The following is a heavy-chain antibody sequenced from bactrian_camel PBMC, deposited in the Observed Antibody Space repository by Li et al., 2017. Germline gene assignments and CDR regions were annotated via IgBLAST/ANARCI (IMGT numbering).Heavy chain of an antibody. V-gene: IGHV3S61*01. CDR2: ILTRGGDDT. J-gene: IGHJ4*01. Sequence: HVQLVESGGGSVQPGGSLRLSCDTSKFTYDHNSLGWFRQPPEKEREGIAAILTRGGDDTYYADSVKGRFTISRDNAKNTVYLQLNSLKTEDMAMYYCATPFSLPGVVIPTYNYWGQGTQVTVS. CDR3: ATPFSLPGVVIPTYNY. CDR1: KFTYDHNS. D-gene: IGHD2*01.